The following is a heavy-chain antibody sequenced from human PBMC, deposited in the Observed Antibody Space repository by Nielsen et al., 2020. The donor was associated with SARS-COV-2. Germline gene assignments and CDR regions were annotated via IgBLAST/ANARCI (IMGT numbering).Heavy chain of an antibody. CDR3: ARERIWPVAGSYYYYGMDV. D-gene: IGHD6-19*01. J-gene: IGHJ6*02. CDR1: GFTFSSYA. CDR2: ISSSGSTI. Sequence: GESLKISCAASGFTFSSYAMSWVRQAPGKGLEWVSYISSSGSTIYYADSVKGRFTISRDNAKNSLYLQMNSLRAEDTAVYYCARERIWPVAGSYYYYGMDVWGQGTTVTVSS. V-gene: IGHV3-48*03.